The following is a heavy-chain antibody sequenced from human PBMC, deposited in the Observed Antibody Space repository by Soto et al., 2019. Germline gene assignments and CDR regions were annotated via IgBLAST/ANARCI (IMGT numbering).Heavy chain of an antibody. CDR3: ARVGTTSWFDP. J-gene: IGHJ5*02. V-gene: IGHV1-69*06. CDR2: VIPIFGTA. CDR1: GGTFSSYA. Sequence: VASVKVSCKASGGTFSSYAISWVRQAPGQGLEWMGGVIPIFGTANYAQKFQGRATITADKSTSTAYMELSSLRSEDTAVYYCARVGTTSWFDPWGQGTLVTVSS. D-gene: IGHD1-7*01.